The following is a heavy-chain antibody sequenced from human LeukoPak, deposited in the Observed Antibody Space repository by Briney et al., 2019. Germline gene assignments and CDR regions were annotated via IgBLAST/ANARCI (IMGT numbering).Heavy chain of an antibody. CDR3: ARAETDSVGAFDI. D-gene: IGHD5/OR15-5a*01. V-gene: IGHV4-38-2*01. Sequence: KPSETLSLTCAVSGYSISSGYYWGWIRQPPGKGLAWIGSIYHSGSTYYNPSLKSRVTISVDTSKNQFSLKLSSVTAADTAVYYCARAETDSVGAFDIWGQGTMVTVSS. CDR2: IYHSGST. CDR1: GYSISSGYY. J-gene: IGHJ3*02.